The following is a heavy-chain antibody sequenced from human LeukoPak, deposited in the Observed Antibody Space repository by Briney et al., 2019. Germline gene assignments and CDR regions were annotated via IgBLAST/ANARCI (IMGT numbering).Heavy chain of an antibody. D-gene: IGHD2-15*01. J-gene: IGHJ6*02. V-gene: IGHV1-69*04. CDR2: IIPILGIA. CDR3: ARAVVVVAATYYYYGMDV. CDR1: GGTFSSYA. Sequence: ASVKVSCKASGGTFSSYAISWVRQAPGQGLEWMGRIIPILGIANYAQKFQGRVTITADKSTSTAYMELSSLRSEDTAVYYCARAVVVVAATYYYYGMDVWGQGTTVTVSS.